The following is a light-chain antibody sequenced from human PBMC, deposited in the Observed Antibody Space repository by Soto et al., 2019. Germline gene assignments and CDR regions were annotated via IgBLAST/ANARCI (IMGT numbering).Light chain of an antibody. Sequence: IPMTQSPPSLSASVGDRVTITCQASHDIGNSLNWYQDKPGQAPKLVIYDAYNLETGVPSTFRGGGYGTHFTFTISSLRPEDIGTYYCQKSDHLPLFGPGTKVDIK. CDR1: HDIGNS. V-gene: IGKV1-33*01. J-gene: IGKJ3*01. CDR3: QKSDHLPL. CDR2: DAY.